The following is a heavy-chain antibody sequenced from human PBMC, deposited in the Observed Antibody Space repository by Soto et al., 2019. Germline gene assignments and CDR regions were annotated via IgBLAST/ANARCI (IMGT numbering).Heavy chain of an antibody. J-gene: IGHJ4*02. CDR1: GYTFTNFG. Sequence: ASVKVSCKASGYTFTNFGISWVRQAPGQGLEWMGWISAYNGNTNYAQNFQGRVAMTTDTSTSTAYMELRSLRSDDTAVYYCARRGTPIDYWGQGTLVTVSS. D-gene: IGHD3-16*01. V-gene: IGHV1-18*01. CDR3: ARRGTPIDY. CDR2: ISAYNGNT.